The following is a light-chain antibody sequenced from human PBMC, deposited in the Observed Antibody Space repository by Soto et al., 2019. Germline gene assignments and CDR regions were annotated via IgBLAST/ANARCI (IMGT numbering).Light chain of an antibody. CDR1: TSNIGSNT. Sequence: QSVLTQLPSTSGTPGQRVTLSCSGSTSNIGSNTVSWYQQLPGTAPKLLMYRNNLRPSGVPDRFSGSKSGTSASLVISGLQSEDEADYFCATWDDSLHGPVFGGGTQLTVL. J-gene: IGLJ7*01. CDR2: RNN. V-gene: IGLV1-44*01. CDR3: ATWDDSLHGPV.